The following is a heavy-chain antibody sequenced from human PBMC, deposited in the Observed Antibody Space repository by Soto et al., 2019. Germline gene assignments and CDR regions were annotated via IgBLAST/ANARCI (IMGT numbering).Heavy chain of an antibody. D-gene: IGHD3-16*02. Sequence: ASVKVSCKASGYSFTDFYVHWLLQAPGQGLEWMGCILPNSGVTKYADNFQGRVTMTRDTSIDTAYMDLSSLTSDDTAVYYCARLMITFRGVFDDSWGQGTLVTVSS. CDR2: ILPNSGVT. CDR3: ARLMITFRGVFDDS. V-gene: IGHV1-2*02. J-gene: IGHJ4*02. CDR1: GYSFTDFY.